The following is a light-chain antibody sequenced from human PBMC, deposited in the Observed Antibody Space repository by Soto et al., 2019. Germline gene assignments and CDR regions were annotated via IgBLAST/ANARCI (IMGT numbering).Light chain of an antibody. CDR1: SSDVGGYNY. Sequence: QSALTQPASVSGSPGQSITISCTGTSSDVGGYNYVSWYQQHPGKAPQLLIYHVTKRPSGVPDRFSGSRSGNTASLTISGLQAEDEADYYCCSYAGSYTVIFGGGTKLTVL. CDR2: HVT. V-gene: IGLV2-11*01. J-gene: IGLJ2*01. CDR3: CSYAGSYTVI.